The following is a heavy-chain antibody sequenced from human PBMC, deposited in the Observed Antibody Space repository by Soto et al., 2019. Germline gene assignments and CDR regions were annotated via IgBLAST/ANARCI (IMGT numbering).Heavy chain of an antibody. CDR1: GFTFSNAW. J-gene: IGHJ6*02. CDR3: TTDPAARLLSYYYYGLDV. Sequence: EVQLVESGGGLVKPGGSLRLSCAASGFTFSNAWMNWVRQAPGKGLEWVGRIKSKTDGATTDYDAPVKGRFTISRDDSKNTLYLQMNSLKTEDTAVYYCTTDPAARLLSYYYYGLDVWGQGTTVTVSS. V-gene: IGHV3-15*07. CDR2: IKSKTDGATT. D-gene: IGHD6-6*01.